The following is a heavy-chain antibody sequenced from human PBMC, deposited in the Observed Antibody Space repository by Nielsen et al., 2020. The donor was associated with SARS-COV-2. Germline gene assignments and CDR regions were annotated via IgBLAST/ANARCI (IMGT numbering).Heavy chain of an antibody. J-gene: IGHJ4*02. D-gene: IGHD6-19*01. V-gene: IGHV3-30-3*01. CDR1: GFTFSSYA. CDR3: ARAPAGYSSGWTPDY. Sequence: GESLKISCAASGFTFSSYAMHWVRQAPGKGLEWAAVISYDGSNKYYADSVKGRFTISRDNSKNTLYLQMNSLRAEDTAVYYCARAPAGYSSGWTPDYWGQGTLVTVSS. CDR2: ISYDGSNK.